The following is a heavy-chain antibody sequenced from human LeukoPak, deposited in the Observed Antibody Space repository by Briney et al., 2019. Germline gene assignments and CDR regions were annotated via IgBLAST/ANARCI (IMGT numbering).Heavy chain of an antibody. J-gene: IGHJ4*02. Sequence: GGSLGLSCAASGFTFDDYGMSWVRQAPGKGLEWVSGINWNGGSTGYADSVKGRFTISRDNAKNSLYLQMNSLRAEDTALYHCARGPGLSEPYYFDYWGQGTLVTVSS. CDR3: ARGPGLSEPYYFDY. CDR2: INWNGGST. CDR1: GFTFDDYG. V-gene: IGHV3-20*01. D-gene: IGHD1-14*01.